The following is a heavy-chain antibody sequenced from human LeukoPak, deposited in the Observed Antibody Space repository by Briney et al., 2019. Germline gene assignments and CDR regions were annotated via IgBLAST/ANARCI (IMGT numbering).Heavy chain of an antibody. CDR3: ARDNLQQLVHFDY. V-gene: IGHV3-30-3*01. D-gene: IGHD6-13*01. CDR1: GFTFSSYA. J-gene: IGHJ4*02. Sequence: GGSLRLSCAASGFTFSSYAMHWVRQAPGKGLEWVAVISYDGSNKYYADSVKGRFTISRDNSKNTLYLQMNSLRAEDTAVYYCARDNLQQLVHFDYWGQGTLVTVSS. CDR2: ISYDGSNK.